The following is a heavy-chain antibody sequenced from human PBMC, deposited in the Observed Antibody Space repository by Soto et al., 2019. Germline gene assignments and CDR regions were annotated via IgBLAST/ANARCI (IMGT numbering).Heavy chain of an antibody. CDR1: GYTFTSYG. D-gene: IGHD1-7*01. Sequence: ASVKVSCKASGYTFTSYGISWVRQAPGQGLEWMGWISAYNGNTNYAQKLQGRVTMTTDTSTSTAYMELRSLRSDDTAVYYCARDVEDWNYERFAYWGQGTLVTVSS. CDR2: ISAYNGNT. J-gene: IGHJ4*02. CDR3: ARDVEDWNYERFAY. V-gene: IGHV1-18*01.